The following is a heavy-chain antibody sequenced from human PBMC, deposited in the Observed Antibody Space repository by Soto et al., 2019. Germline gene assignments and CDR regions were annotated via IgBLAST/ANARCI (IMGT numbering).Heavy chain of an antibody. CDR1: GGSISSCGYY. CDR2: IYYSGST. CDR3: ARADILTGYFDAFDI. V-gene: IGHV4-31*03. Sequence: PSETLSLTCTVSGGSISSCGYYWSWIRQHPGKGQEWIGYIYYSGSTYYNPSLKSRVTISVDTSKNQFSLKLSSVTAADTAVYYCARADILTGYFDAFDIWGQGTMVTVSS. D-gene: IGHD3-9*01. J-gene: IGHJ3*02.